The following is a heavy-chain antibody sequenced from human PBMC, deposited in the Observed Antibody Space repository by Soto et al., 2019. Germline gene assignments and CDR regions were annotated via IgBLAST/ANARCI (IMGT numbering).Heavy chain of an antibody. CDR3: ARGIAARQGRYYYYYGMDV. CDR2: TYYRSKWYN. J-gene: IGHJ6*02. Sequence: PSQTLSLTCAISGDSVSSNSAAWNWIRQSPSRGLEWLGRTYYRSKWYNDYAVSVKSRITINPDTSKNQFSLQLNSVTPEDTAVYYCARGIAARQGRYYYYYGMDVWGQGTTVTVPS. CDR1: GDSVSSNSAA. V-gene: IGHV6-1*01. D-gene: IGHD6-6*01.